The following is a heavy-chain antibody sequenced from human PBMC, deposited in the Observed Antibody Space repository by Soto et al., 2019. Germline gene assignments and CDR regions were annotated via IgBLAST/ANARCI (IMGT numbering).Heavy chain of an antibody. J-gene: IGHJ6*02. Sequence: PSETLSLTCTVSGGSISSGDYYWSWIRQPPGKGLEWIGYIYYSGSTYYDPSLKSRVTISVDTSKNQFSLKLSSVTAADTAVYYCARLPGDYGDFLTSYYYYGMDVWGQGTTVTVSS. CDR2: IYYSGST. CDR1: GGSISSGDYY. CDR3: ARLPGDYGDFLTSYYYYGMDV. V-gene: IGHV4-30-4*01. D-gene: IGHD4-17*01.